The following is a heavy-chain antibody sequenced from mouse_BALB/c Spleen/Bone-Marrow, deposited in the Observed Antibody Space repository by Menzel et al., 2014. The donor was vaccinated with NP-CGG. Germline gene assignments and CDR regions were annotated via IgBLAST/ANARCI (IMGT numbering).Heavy chain of an antibody. V-gene: IGHV1-7*01. CDR1: GYTFTSYW. Sequence: VQLQQSGAELAKPGASRKMSCKASGYTFTSYWMHWVKRRPGQGLEWIGYINPSTDYTEYNQKFKDKATLTADKSSSTAFMQLSSLTSEDSAVYYCARGAYGGSYGFAYWGQGTLVTVSA. CDR3: ARGAYGGSYGFAY. J-gene: IGHJ3*01. CDR2: INPSTDYT. D-gene: IGHD1-1*01.